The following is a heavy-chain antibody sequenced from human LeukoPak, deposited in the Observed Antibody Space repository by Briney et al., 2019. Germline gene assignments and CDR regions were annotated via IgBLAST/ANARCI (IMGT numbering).Heavy chain of an antibody. D-gene: IGHD6-13*01. J-gene: IGHJ6*02. CDR1: GFTFSSHG. CDR2: ISYDGSNK. CDR3: AREVPPIIAAAGTPYYYGMDV. V-gene: IGHV3-30*03. Sequence: PGGSLRLSCAASGFTFSSHGMHWVRQAPGKGLEWVAVISYDGSNKYYADSVKDRFTISRDNSKNTLYLQMNSLRAEDTAVYYCAREVPPIIAAAGTPYYYGMDVWGQGTTVTVSS.